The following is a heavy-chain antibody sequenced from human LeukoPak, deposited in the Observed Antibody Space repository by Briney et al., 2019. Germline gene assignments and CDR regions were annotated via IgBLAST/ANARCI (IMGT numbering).Heavy chain of an antibody. J-gene: IGHJ4*02. CDR2: ISGSGGST. CDR3: AKPHYCDSSGRTRPDY. V-gene: IGHV3-23*01. D-gene: IGHD3-22*01. Sequence: GASLRLSCAASGFTFSSYAMSWVRQAPGKGLEWVSAISGSGGSTYYADSVKGRFTISRDNSKNTLYLQMNSLRAEDTAVYYCAKPHYCDSSGRTRPDYWGQGTLVTVSS. CDR1: GFTFSSYA.